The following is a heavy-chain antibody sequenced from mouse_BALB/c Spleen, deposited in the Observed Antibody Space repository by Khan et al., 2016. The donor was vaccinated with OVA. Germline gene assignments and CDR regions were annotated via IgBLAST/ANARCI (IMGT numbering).Heavy chain of an antibody. CDR2: INPSNGYT. Sequence: VKLMESGAELARPGASVKMSCKASGYTFTSYTIHWIKKRPGQGLEWIGYINPSNGYTNYNQKFKDKATLTTDKSSTTAYLQLSSLTSDDSAVYNCVRDGAYHRNDGWFAYWGKGLWSLSLQ. D-gene: IGHD2-14*01. V-gene: IGHV1-4*01. CDR3: VRDGAYHRNDGWFAY. CDR1: GYTFTSYT. J-gene: IGHJ3*01.